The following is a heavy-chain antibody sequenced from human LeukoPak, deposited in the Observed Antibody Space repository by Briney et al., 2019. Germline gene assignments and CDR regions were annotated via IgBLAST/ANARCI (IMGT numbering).Heavy chain of an antibody. CDR3: ARGKIPSGSPDY. Sequence: ASVKVSCKASGGTFSSYAINWVRQAPGQGLEWMGGITPMFGTAKYAQKFQGRVTITADESTSTAYMELSSLRSEDTAVYYCARGKIPSGSPDYWGQGTLVTVSS. J-gene: IGHJ4*02. V-gene: IGHV1-69*13. CDR1: GGTFSSYA. CDR2: ITPMFGTA. D-gene: IGHD5-12*01.